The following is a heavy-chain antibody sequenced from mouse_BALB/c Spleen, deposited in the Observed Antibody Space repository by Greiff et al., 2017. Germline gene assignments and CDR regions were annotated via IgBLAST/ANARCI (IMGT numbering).Heavy chain of an antibody. Sequence: VMLVESGAELVRPGSSVKISCKASGYAFSSYWMNWVKQRPGQGLEWIGQIYPGDGDTNYNGKFKGKATLTADKSSSTAYMQLSSLTSEDSAVYFCAVYYESWFAYWGQGTLVTVSA. CDR3: AVYYESWFAY. D-gene: IGHD2-4*01. V-gene: IGHV1-80*01. CDR1: GYAFSSYW. J-gene: IGHJ3*01. CDR2: IYPGDGDT.